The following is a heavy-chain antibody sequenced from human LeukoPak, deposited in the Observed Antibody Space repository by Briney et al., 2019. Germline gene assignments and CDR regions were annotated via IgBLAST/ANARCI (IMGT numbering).Heavy chain of an antibody. CDR3: ARSSSGWYFLFDY. J-gene: IGHJ4*02. D-gene: IGHD6-19*01. Sequence: ASVKVSCKASGYTFTGYYMHWVRQAPGQGLEWMGWINPNSGGTNYAQKFQGRVTMTRDTSISTAYMELSRLRSDDTAVYYCARSSSGWYFLFDYWGQGTLVTVPS. CDR2: INPNSGGT. CDR1: GYTFTGYY. V-gene: IGHV1-2*02.